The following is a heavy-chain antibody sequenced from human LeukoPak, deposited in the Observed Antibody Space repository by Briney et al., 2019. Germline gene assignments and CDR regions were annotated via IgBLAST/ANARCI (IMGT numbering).Heavy chain of an antibody. CDR2: IYSGGST. V-gene: IGHV3-53*01. D-gene: IGHD3-3*01. J-gene: IGHJ4*02. CDR1: GFTVSSNY. CDR3: ARMERFLEWSFDY. Sequence: GGSLRLSCAASGFTVSSNYMSWVRQAPGKGLECVSVIYSGGSTYYADSVKGRFTISRDNSKNTLYLQMNSLRAEDTAVYYCARMERFLEWSFDYWGQGTLVTVSS.